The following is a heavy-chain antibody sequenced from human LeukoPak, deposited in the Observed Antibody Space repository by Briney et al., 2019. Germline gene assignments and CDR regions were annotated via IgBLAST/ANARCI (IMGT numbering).Heavy chain of an antibody. D-gene: IGHD3-10*01. CDR2: IYPGDSDT. Sequence: ESLKISCKVSGYSFSSYWIGWVRQMPGKGLECMGIIYPGDSDTRYSPSFQGQVTISADKSFSTAYLHWSSLKASDTAIYYCARHHYGSGSRYFGYWGQGTLVTVSS. CDR3: ARHHYGSGSRYFGY. V-gene: IGHV5-51*01. J-gene: IGHJ4*02. CDR1: GYSFSSYW.